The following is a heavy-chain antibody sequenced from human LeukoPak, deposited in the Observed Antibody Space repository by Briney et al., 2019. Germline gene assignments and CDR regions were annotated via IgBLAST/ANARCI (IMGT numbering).Heavy chain of an antibody. D-gene: IGHD2-8*02. CDR2: IKSNPDGGTT. Sequence: GGSLRLSCGGSGFTFSHAWMSWVRQAPGKGLEWVGRIKSNPDGGTTDYGAPVKGRFSISRDDSKSTLYLQMNSLHTDDTAVYYCTTDKAWWAPGSYFEFWGQGSLVTVSS. V-gene: IGHV3-15*01. CDR3: TTDKAWWAPGSYFEF. CDR1: GFTFSHAW. J-gene: IGHJ4*02.